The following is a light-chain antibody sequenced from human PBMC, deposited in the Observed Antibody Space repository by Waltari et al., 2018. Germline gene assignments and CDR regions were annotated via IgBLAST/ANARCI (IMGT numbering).Light chain of an antibody. Sequence: DIQMTQSPSSLSASVGARVTITCRASQSISIYLNWYQQKPGKAPKLLIYETSSLQSGVPSRFSGSGSGTDFTLTISSLQPDDSATYYCQQSSNTLGALTFGGGTKVEIK. CDR3: QQSSNTLGALT. CDR2: ETS. J-gene: IGKJ4*01. CDR1: QSISIY. V-gene: IGKV1-39*01.